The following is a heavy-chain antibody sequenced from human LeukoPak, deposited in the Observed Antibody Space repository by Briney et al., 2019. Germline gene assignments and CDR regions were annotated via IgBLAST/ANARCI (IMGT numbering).Heavy chain of an antibody. V-gene: IGHV4-4*09. CDR2: IYTSGST. CDR3: ARGGQRRREGLYRLNWFDP. CDR1: GGSISSYY. D-gene: IGHD3-16*02. J-gene: IGHJ5*02. Sequence: SETLSLTCTVSGGSISSYYWSWIRQPPGKGLEWIGYIYTSGSTNYNPSLKSRVTISVDTSKNQFSLKLSSVTAADTAVYYCARGGQRRREGLYRLNWFDPWGQGTLVTVSS.